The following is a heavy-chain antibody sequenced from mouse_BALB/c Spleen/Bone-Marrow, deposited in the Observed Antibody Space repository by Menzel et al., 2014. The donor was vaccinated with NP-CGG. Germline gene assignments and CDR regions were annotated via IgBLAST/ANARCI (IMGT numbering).Heavy chain of an antibody. CDR2: IAPGSGDT. J-gene: IGHJ2*01. CDR3: ARREVRRAGCYFDY. CDR1: GYTFTSYW. Sequence: DLVKPGASVKLSCKASGYTFTSYWINWIKQRPGQGLEWIGRIAPGSGDTYYNEIFKGKATLTVDTSSSTAYIQLSSLSTEDSAVYVCARREVRRAGCYFDYWGQGTTLTVSS. D-gene: IGHD2-14*01. V-gene: IGHV1S41*01.